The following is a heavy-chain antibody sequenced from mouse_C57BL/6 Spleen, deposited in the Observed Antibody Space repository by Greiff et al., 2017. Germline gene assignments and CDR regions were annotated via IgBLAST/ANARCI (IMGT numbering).Heavy chain of an antibody. D-gene: IGHD1-1*01. V-gene: IGHV1-72*01. J-gene: IGHJ2*01. Sequence: VQLQQPGAELVKPGASVKLSCKASGYTFTSYWMHWVKQRPGRGLEWIGSIYPNSGGTKYNEKFKCKATLTVDKPSSTAYMQLSSPTSEDSAVYYGARYYYGSSYVDFDYWGKGTTLTVSS. CDR3: ARYYYGSSYVDFDY. CDR1: GYTFTSYW. CDR2: IYPNSGGT.